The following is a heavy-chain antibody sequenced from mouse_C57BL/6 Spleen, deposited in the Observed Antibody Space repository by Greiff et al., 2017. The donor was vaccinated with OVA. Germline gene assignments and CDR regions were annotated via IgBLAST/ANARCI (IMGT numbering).Heavy chain of an antibody. V-gene: IGHV1-80*01. D-gene: IGHD1-1*01. CDR3: ARRGGREGFDY. Sequence: QVQLQQSGAELVKPGASVTISCKASGYAFSSYWMNWVKQRPGKGLEWIGQIYPGDGDTNYNGKFKGKATLTADKSSSTAYMQLSSLTSEDSAVYFCARRGGREGFDYWGQGTTHTVSS. CDR1: GYAFSSYW. CDR2: IYPGDGDT. J-gene: IGHJ2*01.